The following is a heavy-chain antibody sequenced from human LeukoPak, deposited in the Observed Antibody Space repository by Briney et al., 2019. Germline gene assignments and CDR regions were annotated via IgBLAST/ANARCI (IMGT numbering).Heavy chain of an antibody. D-gene: IGHD5-18*01. Sequence: PGRCLRLSCAASGFTFSSYEMNWVRQARAQGLEWVSYISSSGSTIYYADSAKGRFTISRDNAQNSLYLQMHTLRAEDTAVYYCASGGLQLWGPNFGGQGTLVTVSS. CDR1: GFTFSSYE. J-gene: IGHJ4*02. CDR2: ISSSGSTI. V-gene: IGHV3-48*03. CDR3: ASGGLQLWGPNF.